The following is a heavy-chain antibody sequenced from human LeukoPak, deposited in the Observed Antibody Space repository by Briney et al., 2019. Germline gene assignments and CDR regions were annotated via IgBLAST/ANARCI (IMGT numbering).Heavy chain of an antibody. CDR1: GFTFSSYS. V-gene: IGHV3-21*01. D-gene: IGHD3-22*01. J-gene: IGHJ2*01. CDR3: ARDRDSRWDFDL. Sequence: PGESLGLSCAASGFTFSSYSMNWVRQAPGKGLEWVSSISSSSSYIYYADSVKGRFTFSRDDAKNSLYLQMNSLRADDTAVYYCARDRDSRWDFDLWGRGTLVTVSS. CDR2: ISSSSSYI.